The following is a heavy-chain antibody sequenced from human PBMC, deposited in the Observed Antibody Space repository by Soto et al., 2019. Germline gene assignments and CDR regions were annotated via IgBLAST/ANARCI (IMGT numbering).Heavy chain of an antibody. V-gene: IGHV1-8*01. J-gene: IGHJ6*03. Sequence: QVPLVQSGAEVKKPGASVKVSCKASGYTFTSYDINWVRQATGQGLEWMGWMNPNSGNTGYAQKFQGRVTMTRNTSISTAYMELSSLRSEDTAVYYCARGLGYVYYYYYYMDVWGKGITVTVSS. CDR3: ARGLGYVYYYYYYMDV. CDR2: MNPNSGNT. D-gene: IGHD5-12*01. CDR1: GYTFTSYD.